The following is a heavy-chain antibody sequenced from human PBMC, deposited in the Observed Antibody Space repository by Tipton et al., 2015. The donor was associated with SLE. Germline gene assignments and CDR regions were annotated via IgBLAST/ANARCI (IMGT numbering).Heavy chain of an antibody. J-gene: IGHJ3*02. CDR2: IYSGGST. CDR1: GITFSSYS. CDR3: ARDRPPRAFDI. Sequence: SLRLSCAASGITFSSYSMNWVRQAPGKGLEWVSVIYSGGSTYYADSVKGRFTISRDNSKNTLYLQMNSLRAEDTAVYYCARDRPPRAFDIWGQGTMVTVSS. V-gene: IGHV3-53*01.